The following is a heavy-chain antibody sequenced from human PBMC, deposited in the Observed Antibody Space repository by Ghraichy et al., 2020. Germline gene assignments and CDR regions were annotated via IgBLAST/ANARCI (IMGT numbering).Heavy chain of an antibody. V-gene: IGHV4-31*03. D-gene: IGHD1-26*01. J-gene: IGHJ4*02. CDR3: ARDRSWELGEFDY. CDR1: GGSISSGGYY. CDR2: IYYSGST. Sequence: SETLSLTCTVSGGSISSGGYYWSWIRQHPGKGLEWIGYIYYSGSTYYNPSLKSRVTISVDTSKNQFSLKLSSVTAADTAVYYCARDRSWELGEFDYWGQGTLVTVSS.